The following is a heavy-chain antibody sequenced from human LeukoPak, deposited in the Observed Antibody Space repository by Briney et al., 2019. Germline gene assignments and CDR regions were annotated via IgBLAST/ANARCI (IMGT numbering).Heavy chain of an antibody. CDR2: IYYSGST. J-gene: IGHJ4*02. V-gene: IGHV4-31*03. CDR1: GGSISSGGYY. CDR3: ARVVYDSSTYPKSYFDF. Sequence: PSETLSLTCTVSGGSISSGGYYWSWIRQHPGKGLEWIGYIYYSGSTYYNPSLKSRVTISVDTSKNQFSLKLSSVTAADTAVYYCARVVYDSSTYPKSYFDFWGQGTLVTVSS. D-gene: IGHD3-22*01.